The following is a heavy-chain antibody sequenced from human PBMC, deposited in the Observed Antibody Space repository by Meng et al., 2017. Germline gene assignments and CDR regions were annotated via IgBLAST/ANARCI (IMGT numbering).Heavy chain of an antibody. V-gene: IGHV1-69*01. Sequence: QWQRGQSGAGVKKPGSSVKVSCKASGGTFSSYAISWVRQAPGQGLEWMGGIIPIFGTANYAQKFQGRVTITADESTSTAYMELSSLRSEDTAVYYCARDDYSNYLPFDYWGQGTLVTVSS. J-gene: IGHJ4*02. D-gene: IGHD4-11*01. CDR1: GGTFSSYA. CDR3: ARDDYSNYLPFDY. CDR2: IIPIFGTA.